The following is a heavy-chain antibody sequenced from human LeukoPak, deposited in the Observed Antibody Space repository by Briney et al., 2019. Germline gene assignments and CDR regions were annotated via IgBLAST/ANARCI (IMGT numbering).Heavy chain of an antibody. Sequence: PGGSLRLSCAVSGFTFSSYAMHWVRQAPGKGLEWVAVISYDGSNKYYADSVKGRFTISRDNSKNTLYLQMNSLRAEDTAVHYCAKDLRQWLVYDAFDIWGQGTMVTVSS. J-gene: IGHJ3*02. CDR2: ISYDGSNK. CDR3: AKDLRQWLVYDAFDI. V-gene: IGHV3-30*04. D-gene: IGHD6-19*01. CDR1: GFTFSSYA.